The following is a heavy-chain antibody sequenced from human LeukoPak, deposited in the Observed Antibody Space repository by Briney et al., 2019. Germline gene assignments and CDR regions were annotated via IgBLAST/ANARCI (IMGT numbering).Heavy chain of an antibody. CDR3: AREGGLYRPLDY. Sequence: SETLSLTCGVSGGSVSSTNWWTWIRQPPGKGLGWIGEVHLDGRTNFNPSLKSRLTMSVDLSENHVSLKLTSVTAADTAVYYCAREGGLYRPLDYSGQGTLVTVSS. D-gene: IGHD3-16*01. CDR1: GGSVSSTNW. V-gene: IGHV4-4*02. J-gene: IGHJ4*02. CDR2: VHLDGRT.